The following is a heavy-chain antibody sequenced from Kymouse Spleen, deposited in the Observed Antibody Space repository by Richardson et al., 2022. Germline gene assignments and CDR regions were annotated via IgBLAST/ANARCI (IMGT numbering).Heavy chain of an antibody. CDR3: ARAEQLVGYYYYYGMDV. D-gene: IGHD6-6*01. V-gene: IGHV1-46*03. Sequence: QVQLVQSGAEVKKPGASVKVSCKASGYTFTSYYMHWVRQAPGQGLEWMGIINPSGGSTSYAQKFQGRVTMTRDTSTSTVYMELSSLRSEDTAVYYCARAEQLVGYYYYYGMDVWGQGTTVTVSS. CDR2: INPSGGST. CDR1: GYTFTSYY. J-gene: IGHJ6*02.